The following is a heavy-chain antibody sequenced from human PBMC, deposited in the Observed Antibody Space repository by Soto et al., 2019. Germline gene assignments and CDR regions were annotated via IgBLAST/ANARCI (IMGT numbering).Heavy chain of an antibody. CDR3: ARDAYYDMGV. CDR2: INSDGSTT. J-gene: IGHJ6*02. CDR1: GFTFSTYW. Sequence: EVQLVESGGGLVQPGGSLRLSCAASGFTFSTYWMHWVRQAPGKGLVWVSRINSDGSTTNYADSVKGRFTISRDNDKNTLYLQMNSLRAEDTAVYYCARDAYYDMGVWGQGTTFTVSS. V-gene: IGHV3-74*01.